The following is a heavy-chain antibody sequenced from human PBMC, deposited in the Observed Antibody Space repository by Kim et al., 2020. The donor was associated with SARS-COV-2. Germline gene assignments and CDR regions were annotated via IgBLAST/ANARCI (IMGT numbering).Heavy chain of an antibody. V-gene: IGHV3-9*01. CDR3: AKATAAGTILDAFDI. D-gene: IGHD6-13*01. CDR1: GFTFGDYA. J-gene: IGHJ3*02. CDR2: ISWNSGSI. Sequence: GGSLRLSCAASGFTFGDYAMHWVRQAPGKGLEWVSGISWNSGSIGYADSVKGRFTISRDNAKNSLYLQMNSLRAEDTALYYCAKATAAGTILDAFDIWGQGTMVTVSS.